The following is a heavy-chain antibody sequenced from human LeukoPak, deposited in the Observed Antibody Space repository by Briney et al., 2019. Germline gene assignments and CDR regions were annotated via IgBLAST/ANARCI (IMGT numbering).Heavy chain of an antibody. V-gene: IGHV3-30*02. CDR1: GFTFSSYG. CDR3: AKANIAAAALRY. J-gene: IGHJ4*02. Sequence: GGPLRLSCAASGFTFSSYGMPWVRQAPGKGLEWVAFIRYDGSNKYYADSVKGRFTISRDNSKNTLYLQMNSLRAEDTAVYYCAKANIAAAALRYWGQGTLVTVSS. CDR2: IRYDGSNK. D-gene: IGHD6-13*01.